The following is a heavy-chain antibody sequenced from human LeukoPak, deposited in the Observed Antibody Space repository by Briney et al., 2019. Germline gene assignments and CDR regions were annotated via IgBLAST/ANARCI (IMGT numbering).Heavy chain of an antibody. CDR2: IYPGDSDT. CDR3: ARLDFYYYDSSGPPGPRPSYYFDY. V-gene: IGHV5-51*01. D-gene: IGHD3-22*01. Sequence: PGESLKISCKGSGYSFTSYWIGWVRQMPGKGLEWMGIIYPGDSDTRYSPSFQGQVTISADKSISTAYLQWSSLKASDTAMYYCARLDFYYYDSSGPPGPRPSYYFDYWGQGTLVTVSS. J-gene: IGHJ4*02. CDR1: GYSFTSYW.